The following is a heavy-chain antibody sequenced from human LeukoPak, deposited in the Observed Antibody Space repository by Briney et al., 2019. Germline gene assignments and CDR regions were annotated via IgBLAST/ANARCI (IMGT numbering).Heavy chain of an antibody. CDR1: GGTFSSYA. D-gene: IGHD3-16*01. CDR3: ARGEFGPSPFDP. J-gene: IGHJ5*02. V-gene: IGHV1-69*13. Sequence: SVKVSCKASGGTFSSYAISWVRQAPGQGLEWMGGIIPIFGTANYAQKFQGRVTITADESTSTAYMELSSLRSEGTAVYYCARGEFGPSPFDPWGQGTLVTVSS. CDR2: IIPIFGTA.